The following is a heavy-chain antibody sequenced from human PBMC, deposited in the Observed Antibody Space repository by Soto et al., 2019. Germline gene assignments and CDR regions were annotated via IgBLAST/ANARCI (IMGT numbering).Heavy chain of an antibody. D-gene: IGHD2-15*01. Sequence: QVQLQQWGAGLLKPSETLSLTCAVYGGSFSGYYWSWIRQPPGKGLEWIGEINHSGSTNYNPSLKSRVTISVDTSKNQFSLKLSSVTAADTAVYYCARPGYCSGGSCYRPFDYWGQGTLVTVSS. CDR2: INHSGST. V-gene: IGHV4-34*01. CDR1: GGSFSGYY. J-gene: IGHJ4*02. CDR3: ARPGYCSGGSCYRPFDY.